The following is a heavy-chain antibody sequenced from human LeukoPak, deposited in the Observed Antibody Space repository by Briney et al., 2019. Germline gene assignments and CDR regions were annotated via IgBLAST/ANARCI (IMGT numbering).Heavy chain of an antibody. J-gene: IGHJ4*02. Sequence: GGSLRLACAPSGFTFSIYWISWVRQAPGKGLEWVANIKQDGSEKYYVDSVKGRFTISRDNAKNSLYLQMNSLRAEDTAVYYCARGPYYDSSGYSPSPYYFDYWGQGTLVTVSS. V-gene: IGHV3-7*01. D-gene: IGHD3-22*01. CDR2: IKQDGSEK. CDR1: GFTFSIYW. CDR3: ARGPYYDSSGYSPSPYYFDY.